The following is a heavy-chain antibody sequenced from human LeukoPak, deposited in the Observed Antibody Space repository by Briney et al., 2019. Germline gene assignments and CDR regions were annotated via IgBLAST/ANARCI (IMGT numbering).Heavy chain of an antibody. CDR2: IYTSGST. V-gene: IGHV4-4*07. D-gene: IGHD4-17*01. J-gene: IGHJ4*02. CDR1: GGSISSYY. CDR3: AREVDDYGDYVSDY. Sequence: PSETLSLTCTVSGGSISSYYWSWIRQPAGKGLEWIGRIYTSGSTNYNPSLKSRVTMSVDTSKNQFSLKLSSVTAADTAVYYCAREVDDYGDYVSDYWGQGTLVTVSS.